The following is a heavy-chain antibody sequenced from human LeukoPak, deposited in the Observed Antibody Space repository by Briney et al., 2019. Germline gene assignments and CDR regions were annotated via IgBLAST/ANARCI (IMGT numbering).Heavy chain of an antibody. CDR1: GFTFNNYG. V-gene: IGHV3-23*01. CDR2: ISGSGGGT. D-gene: IGHD2-2*01. Sequence: GSLRLSCAASGFTFNNYGMSWARQAPGRGLEWVSAISGSGGGTYYADSVKGRFTISRDNAKNSLYLQMNSLRAEDTAVYYCARDQTNIVVVPAAMYAFDIWGQGTMVTVSS. CDR3: ARDQTNIVVVPAAMYAFDI. J-gene: IGHJ3*02.